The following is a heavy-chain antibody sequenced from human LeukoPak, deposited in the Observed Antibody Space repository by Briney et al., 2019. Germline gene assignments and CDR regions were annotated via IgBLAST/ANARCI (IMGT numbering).Heavy chain of an antibody. D-gene: IGHD6-13*01. Sequence: ASVKVSCKASGGTLSSYAISWVRQAPGQGLEWMGGIIPIFGTANYAQKFQGRVTITADESTSTAYMELSSLRSEDTAVYYCARDLSAAAGVIDYWGQGTLVTVSS. CDR1: GGTLSSYA. CDR2: IIPIFGTA. J-gene: IGHJ4*02. CDR3: ARDLSAAAGVIDY. V-gene: IGHV1-69*13.